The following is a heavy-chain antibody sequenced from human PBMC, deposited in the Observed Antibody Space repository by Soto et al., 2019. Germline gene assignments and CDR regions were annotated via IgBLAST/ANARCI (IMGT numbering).Heavy chain of an antibody. Sequence: RGSLRPSCAASGFTFISYAIIFFRQAPGKGLEWVSAISGSGGSTYYADSVKGRFTISRDNSKNTLYLQMNSLRAEDTAVYYCAKGGFFTGLDYWGQGTQVTVSS. J-gene: IGHJ4*02. D-gene: IGHD3-10*01. V-gene: IGHV3-23*01. CDR2: ISGSGGST. CDR3: AKGGFFTGLDY. CDR1: GFTFISYA.